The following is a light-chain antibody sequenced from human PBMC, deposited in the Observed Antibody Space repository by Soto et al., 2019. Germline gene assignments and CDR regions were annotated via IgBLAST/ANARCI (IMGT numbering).Light chain of an antibody. CDR2: SNN. CDR1: STNIGSNY. CDR3: AAWDDSLSGWV. J-gene: IGLJ3*02. Sequence: QSVLTQPPSASGTPGQRVTISCSGSSTNIGSNYVYWYQQLPGTAPKLLIYSNNQRPSGVPDGFSGSKSGTSASLAISGLRSEDEADYYCAAWDDSLSGWVFGGGTKLTVL. V-gene: IGLV1-47*02.